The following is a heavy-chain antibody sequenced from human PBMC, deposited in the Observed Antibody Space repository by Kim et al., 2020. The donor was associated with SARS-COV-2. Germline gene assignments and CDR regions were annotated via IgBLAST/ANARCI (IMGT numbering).Heavy chain of an antibody. J-gene: IGHJ2*01. D-gene: IGHD5-12*01. Sequence: SETLSLTCTVSGGSISDSGYWGWMRQPPGKGLEWIGNIDSSGSTYYNPSLKSRVTISIDRSKKQVSLRVTSVTAADTAVFYCARGPQPSWLWYYALWGRG. CDR3: ARGPQPSWLWYYAL. CDR2: IDSSGST. V-gene: IGHV4-39*07. CDR1: GGSISDSGY.